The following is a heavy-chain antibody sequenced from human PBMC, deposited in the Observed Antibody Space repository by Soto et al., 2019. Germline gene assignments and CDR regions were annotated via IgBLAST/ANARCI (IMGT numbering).Heavy chain of an antibody. V-gene: IGHV4-34*01. J-gene: IGHJ4*02. CDR3: ARGGKHLAPPGY. CDR2: ISHSGST. Sequence: QVQLQQWGAGLLKPSETLSLTCAVYGGSFSGYYWNWIRQPPGKGLEWIGEISHSGSTNYNPSLKSRVTIPVDTCKNQFSLKQSSVPAADTAVYYCARGGKHLAPPGYWGQGTLVTVSS. CDR1: GGSFSGYY.